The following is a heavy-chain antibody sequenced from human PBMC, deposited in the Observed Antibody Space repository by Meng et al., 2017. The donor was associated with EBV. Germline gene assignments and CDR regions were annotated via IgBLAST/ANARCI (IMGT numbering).Heavy chain of an antibody. D-gene: IGHD3-10*01. J-gene: IGHJ4*02. CDR3: ASESGRGYTPDY. V-gene: IGHV1-69*01. CDR1: GGPFRNYD. Sequence: VQLVPSAAEVKTTGSSGKVSCKSSGGPFRNYDISWVRQAPGQGLEWLGGFLPTLGAPNYAQKFHGRVSITADESTSTHYMDLSSLRSEDTAVYYCASESGRGYTPDYWGQGTLVTVSS. CDR2: FLPTLGAP.